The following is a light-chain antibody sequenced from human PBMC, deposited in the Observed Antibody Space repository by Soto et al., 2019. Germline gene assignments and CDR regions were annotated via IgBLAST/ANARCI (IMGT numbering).Light chain of an antibody. J-gene: IGKJ4*01. Sequence: DIQMTQSPSSLSASVGDRVTITCRASQGVSNYLAWYQQKPGKVPKLVIYGASALQSGVPSRFSGSGSGTDFTLIISSLQPEDVATYYCQTYNSAPLTFGGGTRVEIK. V-gene: IGKV1-27*01. CDR3: QTYNSAPLT. CDR1: QGVSNY. CDR2: GAS.